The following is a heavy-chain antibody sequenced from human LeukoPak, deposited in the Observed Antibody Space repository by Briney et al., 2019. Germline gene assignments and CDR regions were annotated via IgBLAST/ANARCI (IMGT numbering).Heavy chain of an antibody. D-gene: IGHD3-16*01. J-gene: IGHJ4*02. CDR3: AKLRLARGIDY. CDR2: IYSGGST. Sequence: PGGSLRLSCAASGFTVSSNYMSWVRQAPGKGLEWVSVIYSGGSTYYADSVKGRFTISRDNSKNAVYLQMNSLKVEDTAVYYCAKLRLARGIDYWGQGTLVTVSS. CDR1: GFTVSSNY. V-gene: IGHV3-53*01.